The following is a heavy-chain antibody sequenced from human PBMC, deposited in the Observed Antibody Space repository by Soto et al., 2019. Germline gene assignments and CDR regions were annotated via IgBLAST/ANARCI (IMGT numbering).Heavy chain of an antibody. CDR1: GFTFSGSA. D-gene: IGHD6-13*01. CDR3: TRRPPAAAYWFDP. V-gene: IGHV3-73*02. J-gene: IGHJ5*02. Sequence: EVQLVESGGGLVQPGGSLKLSCAASGFTFSGSAMHWVRQASGKGLEWVGRIRSKANSYATAYAASVKGRFTISRDDSKNTAYLQMNSLKTEDTAVYYCTRRPPAAAYWFDPWGQGTLVTVSS. CDR2: IRSKANSYAT.